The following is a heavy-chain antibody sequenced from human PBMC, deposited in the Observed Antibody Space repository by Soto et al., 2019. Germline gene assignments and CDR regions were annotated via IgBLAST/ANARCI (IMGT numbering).Heavy chain of an antibody. CDR3: ARSEYCSSTSCATFDY. J-gene: IGHJ4*02. D-gene: IGHD2-2*01. Sequence: SETLSLTCAVSGGSISSGGYSWSWIRQPPGKGLEWIGYTYHSGSTYYNPSLKSRVTISVDRSKNQFSLKLSSVTAADTAVYYCARSEYCSSTSCATFDYLGQGAPVTVSS. CDR2: TYHSGST. V-gene: IGHV4-30-2*01. CDR1: GGSISSGGYS.